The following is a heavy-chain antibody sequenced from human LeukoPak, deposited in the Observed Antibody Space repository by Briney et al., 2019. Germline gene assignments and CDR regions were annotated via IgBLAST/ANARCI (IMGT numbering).Heavy chain of an antibody. V-gene: IGHV3-21*01. CDR2: ISSSSSYI. D-gene: IGHD3-10*01. J-gene: IGHJ3*02. Sequence: PGGSLRLSCAASGFTFSSFSMNSVRQAPGKGLEWVSSISSSSSYIYYAHSGKGRFTLSRANGKNSLYLQMNSLRGEDTAVCYCARGRPRGAFDIWGQGTMVTVSS. CDR1: GFTFSSFS. CDR3: ARGRPRGAFDI.